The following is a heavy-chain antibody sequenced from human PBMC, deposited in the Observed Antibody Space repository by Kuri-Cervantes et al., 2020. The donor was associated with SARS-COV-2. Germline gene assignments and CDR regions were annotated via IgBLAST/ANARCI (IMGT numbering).Heavy chain of an antibody. D-gene: IGHD1-26*01. CDR2: IIPIFGTS. CDR1: GGTFSSYD. J-gene: IGHJ4*02. CDR3: ARRPYSGGWYEGIDY. V-gene: IGHV1-69*13. Sequence: SVKVSCKASGGTFSSYDISWVQQAPGQGLEWMGRIIPIFGTSNYAQKFQGRVTITADESTSTAYMELSSLRSEDTAVYYCARRPYSGGWYEGIDYWGQGTLVTVSS.